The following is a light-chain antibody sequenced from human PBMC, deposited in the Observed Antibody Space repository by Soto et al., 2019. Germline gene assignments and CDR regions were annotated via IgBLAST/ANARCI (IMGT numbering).Light chain of an antibody. J-gene: IGKJ1*01. CDR3: QQYYREWT. Sequence: DIVMTQSPDSLAVSLGERATINCKSSQSVLYSSNNKNYLAWYQQKPGQPPKLLIYWASTRESGVPDRFSGSGSGTDFTLTISSLQAEEVAGYYCQQYYREWTFGQGTKVEIK. V-gene: IGKV4-1*01. CDR1: QSVLYSSNNKNY. CDR2: WAS.